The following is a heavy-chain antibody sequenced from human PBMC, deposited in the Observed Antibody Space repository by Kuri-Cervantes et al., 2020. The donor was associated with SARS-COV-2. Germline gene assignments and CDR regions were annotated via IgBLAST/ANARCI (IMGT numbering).Heavy chain of an antibody. V-gene: IGHV7-4-1*02. CDR2: NNTNTGNP. J-gene: IGHJ6*04. CDR1: GYTFTSYD. CDR3: ARERAAASPGPYGMDV. D-gene: IGHD6-13*01. Sequence: ASEKVSCKASGYTFTSYDINWVRQATGQGLEWMGWNNTNTGNPTYAQGFTGRFVFSLDTSVSTAYLQISSLKAEDTAVYYCARERAAASPGPYGMDVWGKGTTVTVSS.